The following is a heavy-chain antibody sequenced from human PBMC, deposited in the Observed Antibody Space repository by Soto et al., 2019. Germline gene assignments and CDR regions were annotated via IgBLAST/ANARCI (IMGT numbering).Heavy chain of an antibody. Sequence: SETLSLTCAVSGGSFTSNNWWTWVRQPPGQGLEWIGEIYRTGSTNYNPSLKSRVTISLDKSENQFSLKVTSLTAADTAVYYCASRDPGTSVDYWGQGTLVTVSS. V-gene: IGHV4-4*02. CDR1: GGSFTSNNW. J-gene: IGHJ4*02. CDR3: ASRDPGTSVDY. D-gene: IGHD1-7*01. CDR2: IYRTGST.